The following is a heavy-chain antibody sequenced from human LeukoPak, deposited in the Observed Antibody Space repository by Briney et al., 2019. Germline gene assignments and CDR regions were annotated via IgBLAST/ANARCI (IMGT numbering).Heavy chain of an antibody. CDR2: INSDGSST. CDR1: GVTFSSYW. V-gene: IGHV3-74*01. J-gene: IGHJ3*02. Sequence: GGSLRLSCAASGVTFSSYWMHWVRQAPGKGLVWVSRINSDGSSTSYADSVKGRFTISRDNAKNTLYLQMNSLRAEDTAVYYCARDRGQFGEARDDAFDIWGQGTMVTVSS. CDR3: ARDRGQFGEARDDAFDI. D-gene: IGHD3-10*01.